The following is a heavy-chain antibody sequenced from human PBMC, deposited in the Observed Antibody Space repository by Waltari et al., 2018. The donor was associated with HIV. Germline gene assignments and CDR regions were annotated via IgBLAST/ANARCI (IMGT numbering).Heavy chain of an antibody. V-gene: IGHV3-66*01. CDR1: GFTVITNY. CDR3: VRERNTIKTTSYYFDY. CDR2: ITHLGAT. J-gene: IGHJ4*02. D-gene: IGHD1-1*01. Sequence: DVQLVESGGGLVQPGGSLRLSCAASGFTVITNYVGWVRQAPGKGREWVSRITHLGATLYADSVRARFTISRDTSMNTVHRQMDSLRAGDTAVDYCVRERNTIKTTSYYFDYWGQGTLVTVSS.